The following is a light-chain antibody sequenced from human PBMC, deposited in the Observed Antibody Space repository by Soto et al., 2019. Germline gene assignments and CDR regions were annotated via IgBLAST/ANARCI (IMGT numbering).Light chain of an antibody. Sequence: EIVFTQSPGTLSLSPGERATLSCRASQSVSNNYLAWYQQKPGQAPRLLIYDASTRATGIPARFSGSGSGTDFSLTISSLQSEDFAVYYCQQYNNWPPWTFGQGTKVDI. V-gene: IGKV3-15*01. CDR3: QQYNNWPPWT. CDR2: DAS. J-gene: IGKJ1*01. CDR1: QSVSNN.